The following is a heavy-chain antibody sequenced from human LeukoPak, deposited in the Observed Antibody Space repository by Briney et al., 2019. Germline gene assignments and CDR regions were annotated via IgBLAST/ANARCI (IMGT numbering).Heavy chain of an antibody. D-gene: IGHD6-13*01. CDR1: GFTFSSYS. V-gene: IGHV3-21*01. Sequence: PGGSLRLSCAASGFTFSSYSMNWVRQAPGKGLEWVSSISSSSSYIYYADSVKGRFTISRDNAKNSLYLQMNSLRAEDTAVYYCARAPRIAAAGTDYYYMDVWGKGTTVTASS. CDR2: ISSSSSYI. CDR3: ARAPRIAAAGTDYYYMDV. J-gene: IGHJ6*03.